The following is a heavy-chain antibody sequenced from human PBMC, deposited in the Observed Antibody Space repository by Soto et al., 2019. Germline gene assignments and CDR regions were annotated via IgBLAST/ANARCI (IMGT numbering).Heavy chain of an antibody. J-gene: IGHJ5*02. V-gene: IGHV3-74*01. CDR3: AIEFCSGGNCYTYYFDP. Sequence: VPLRLWYAAAGGKTISHGRHWVRKTPGKGLVWVSHINTDGSNTNYADSVKGRFTISRDNAKSTLFLQMNSLRDEDTAVYYCAIEFCSGGNCYTYYFDPWGQGIPVTVSS. CDR1: GGKTISHG. CDR2: INTDGSNT. D-gene: IGHD2-15*01.